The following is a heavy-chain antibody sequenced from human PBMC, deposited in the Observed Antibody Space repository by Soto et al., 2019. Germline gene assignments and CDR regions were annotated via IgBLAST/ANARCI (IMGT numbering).Heavy chain of an antibody. CDR3: SGCSGGACHKVYGMDV. Sequence: EVHLVESGGGLVKPGGSLRLSCAVSGFTFSSCTMNWVRQAPGKGLEWVSSISPSSGHIYYADSVKGRFTISRDNAKNSLFLQMNSLRGEATAVYYCSGCSGGACHKVYGMDVWGQGTTVTVSS. D-gene: IGHD2-15*01. J-gene: IGHJ6*02. V-gene: IGHV3-21*06. CDR2: ISPSSGHI. CDR1: GFTFSSCT.